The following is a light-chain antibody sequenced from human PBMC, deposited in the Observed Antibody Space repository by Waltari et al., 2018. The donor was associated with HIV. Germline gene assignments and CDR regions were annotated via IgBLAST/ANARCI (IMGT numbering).Light chain of an antibody. Sequence: QSALPQPASVSGPPGQSITISCPGTSSDVGGYNLVTWYQQHPGKAPKLMIYEVSKRPSGVSNRFSGSKSGNTASLTISGLQAEDEADYYCCAYAGSTTYVIFGGGTKLTVL. CDR3: CAYAGSTTYVI. CDR2: EVS. J-gene: IGLJ2*01. V-gene: IGLV2-23*02. CDR1: SSDVGGYNL.